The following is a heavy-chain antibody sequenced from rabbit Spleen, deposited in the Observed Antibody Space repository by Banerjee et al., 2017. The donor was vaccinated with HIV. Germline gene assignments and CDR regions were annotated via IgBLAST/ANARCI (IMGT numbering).Heavy chain of an antibody. CDR1: GFIFSSYYY. V-gene: IGHV1S45*01. CDR2: IYTSNSDT. CDR3: ARDAGSGDYIDVYFDL. D-gene: IGHD8-1*01. J-gene: IGHJ4*01. Sequence: QEQLVESRGGLVKPGASLTLTCTASGFIFSSYYYMCWVRQAPGKGLEWIACIYTSNSDTYYASWAKGRFTISKTSSTTVTLQMTSLTVADTATYFCARDAGSGDYIDVYFDLWGQGTLVTVS.